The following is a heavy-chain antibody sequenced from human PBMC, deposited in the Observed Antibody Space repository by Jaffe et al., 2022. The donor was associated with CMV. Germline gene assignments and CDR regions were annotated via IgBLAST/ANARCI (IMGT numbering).Heavy chain of an antibody. D-gene: IGHD3-16*01. V-gene: IGHV5-51*01. CDR1: GYSFTSYW. Sequence: EVQLVQSGAEVKKPGESLKISCKGSGYSFTSYWIGWVRQMPGKGLEWMGIIYPGDSDTRYSPSFQGQVTISADKSISTAYLQWSSLKASDTAMYYCARQQEYAYDSQVHDAFDIWGQGTMVTVSS. CDR2: IYPGDSDT. CDR3: ARQQEYAYDSQVHDAFDI. J-gene: IGHJ3*02.